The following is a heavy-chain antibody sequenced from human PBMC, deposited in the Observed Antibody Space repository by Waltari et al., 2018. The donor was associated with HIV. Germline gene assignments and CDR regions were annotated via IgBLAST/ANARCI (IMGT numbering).Heavy chain of an antibody. CDR3: ATAQICSTSSCYDY. CDR2: FDPEDAET. CDR1: GNSLTALS. J-gene: IGHJ4*02. Sequence: QLQLVQSGAEVKKPGASVKVPCTFSGNSLTALSMHWVRQAPGKGFEWMGGFDPEDAETIYAQKFQGRVTMTEDTSTDTAYMELSSLRSEDTALYYCATAQICSTSSCYDYWGQGTLVTVSS. D-gene: IGHD2-2*01. V-gene: IGHV1-24*01.